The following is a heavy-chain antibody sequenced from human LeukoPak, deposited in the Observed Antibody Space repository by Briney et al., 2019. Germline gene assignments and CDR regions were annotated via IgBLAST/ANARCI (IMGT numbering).Heavy chain of an antibody. V-gene: IGHV3-64*01. Sequence: GGSLRLSCAASGFTFSSYAMHWVRQAPGKGLEYVSAISSNGGSTYYANSVKGRFTISRDNSKNTLYLQMGSLRAEDMAVYYCARSLTTCMDVWGQGTTVTVSS. J-gene: IGHJ6*02. CDR2: ISSNGGST. CDR1: GFTFSSYA. D-gene: IGHD3-22*01. CDR3: ARSLTTCMDV.